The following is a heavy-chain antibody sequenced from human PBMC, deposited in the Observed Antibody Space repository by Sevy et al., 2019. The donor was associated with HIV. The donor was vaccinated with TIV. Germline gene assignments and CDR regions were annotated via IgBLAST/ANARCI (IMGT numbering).Heavy chain of an antibody. CDR3: ARSQGSSGHYFDY. J-gene: IGHJ4*02. D-gene: IGHD6-13*01. V-gene: IGHV3-30*04. CDR1: GFIFSDYT. Sequence: GGSLRLSCAASGFIFSDYTLHWVRQAPGTGLEWVAVISYDGSFTYYADSVEGRFTISRDNSKNTLFLQMNSLRHEDTADYYCARSQGSSGHYFDYWGQGTLVTVSS. CDR2: ISYDGSFT.